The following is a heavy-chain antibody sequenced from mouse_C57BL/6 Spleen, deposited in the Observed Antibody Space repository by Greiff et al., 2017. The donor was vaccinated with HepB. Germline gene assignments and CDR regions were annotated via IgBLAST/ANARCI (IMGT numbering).Heavy chain of an antibody. CDR2: IDPSDSYT. CDR1: GYTFTSYW. D-gene: IGHD4-1*01. Sequence: VQLQQPGAELVKPGASVKLSCKASGYTFTSYWMQWVKQRPGQGLEWIGEIDPSDSYTNYNQKFKGKATLTVDTSSSTAYMQLSSLTSEDSAVYYCARDNWDPHYFDYWGQGTTLTVSS. V-gene: IGHV1-50*01. J-gene: IGHJ2*01. CDR3: ARDNWDPHYFDY.